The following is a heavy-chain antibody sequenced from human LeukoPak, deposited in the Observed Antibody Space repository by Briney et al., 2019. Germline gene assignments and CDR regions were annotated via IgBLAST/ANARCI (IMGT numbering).Heavy chain of an antibody. V-gene: IGHV2-70*01. Sequence: VSGPTLVKPTQTLTLICTFSGFSLSTSGMCVSWIRQPPGKALEWLALIDWDDDKYYSTSLKTRLTISKDTSKNQVVLTMTNMDPVDTATYYCARITGGDYVRYYFDYWGQGTLVTVSS. CDR3: ARITGGDYVRYYFDY. CDR2: IDWDDDK. J-gene: IGHJ4*02. D-gene: IGHD4-17*01. CDR1: GFSLSTSGMC.